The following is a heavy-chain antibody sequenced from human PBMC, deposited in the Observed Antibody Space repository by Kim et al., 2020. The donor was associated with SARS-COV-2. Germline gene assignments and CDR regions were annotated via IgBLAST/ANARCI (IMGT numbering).Heavy chain of an antibody. J-gene: IGHJ4*02. Sequence: GGSLRLSCAASGFSVRNYWMHWVRQRPGEGLDWVARVKEDGRTTTHAGSVKGRFTISKDSTKNTLFLHMNSLRAEDTAVYFCSRDTFGSEDRWGQGTLVT. CDR2: VKEDGRTT. V-gene: IGHV3-74*01. CDR3: SRDTFGSEDR. CDR1: GFSVRNYW. D-gene: IGHD3-10*01.